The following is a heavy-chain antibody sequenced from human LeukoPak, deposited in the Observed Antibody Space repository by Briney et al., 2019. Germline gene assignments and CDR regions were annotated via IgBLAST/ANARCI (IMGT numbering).Heavy chain of an antibody. CDR2: ISGSGADT. J-gene: IGHJ4*02. V-gene: IGHV3-23*01. D-gene: IGHD3-10*01. CDR3: AKQLDSGNYYPTGDDY. Sequence: GESLRLSCAASGFTLSSYAATWVRQAPGKGLEWVSAISGSGADTYYADSVKGRFTISRDTPKNTVYLQMDSLRDEDTAVYYCAKQLDSGNYYPTGDDYWGQGTLVTVSS. CDR1: GFTLSSYA.